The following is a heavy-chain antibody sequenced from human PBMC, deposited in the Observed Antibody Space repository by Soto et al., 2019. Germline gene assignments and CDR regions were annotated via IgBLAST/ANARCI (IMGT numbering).Heavy chain of an antibody. J-gene: IGHJ3*02. CDR3: ARDQLYYYDRFGRPLYGLDI. Sequence: SETLSLTCTVSGGSISSSSYYWGWIRQPPGKGLEWIGSIYYSGSTYYNPSLKSRVTISVDTSKNQFSLKLSSVTAADTAVYFCARDQLYYYDRFGRPLYGLDIWGQGTMVTVSS. CDR2: IYYSGST. CDR1: GGSISSSSYY. V-gene: IGHV4-39*02. D-gene: IGHD3-22*01.